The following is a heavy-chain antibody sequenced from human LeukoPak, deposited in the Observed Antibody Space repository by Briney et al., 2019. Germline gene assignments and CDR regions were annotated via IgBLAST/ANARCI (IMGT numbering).Heavy chain of an antibody. V-gene: IGHV3-15*01. J-gene: IGHJ3*02. Sequence: KAGGSLRLSCAASGFTFSNAWMSWVRQAPGKGLEWVGRIKSKTDGGTTDYAAPAKGRFTISRDDSKNTPYLQMNSLKTEDTAVSYCTTGTSGYDWYLGLTDAFDIWGQGTMVTVSS. CDR2: IKSKTDGGTT. CDR3: TTGTSGYDWYLGLTDAFDI. CDR1: GFTFSNAW. D-gene: IGHD5-12*01.